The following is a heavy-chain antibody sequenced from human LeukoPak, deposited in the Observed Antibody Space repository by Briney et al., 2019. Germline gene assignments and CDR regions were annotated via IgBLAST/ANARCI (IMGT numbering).Heavy chain of an antibody. CDR2: IIPILGIA. J-gene: IGHJ3*02. V-gene: IGHV1-69*02. CDR3: ASLVTIFGVVTHDAFDI. CDR1: GGTFSSYT. D-gene: IGHD3-3*01. Sequence: SVKVSCKASGGTFSSYTISWVRQAPGQGLEWMGRIIPILGIANYAQKFQGRVTITADKSTSTAYMELSSLRSEDTAVYYCASLVTIFGVVTHDAFDIWGQGTMVTVSS.